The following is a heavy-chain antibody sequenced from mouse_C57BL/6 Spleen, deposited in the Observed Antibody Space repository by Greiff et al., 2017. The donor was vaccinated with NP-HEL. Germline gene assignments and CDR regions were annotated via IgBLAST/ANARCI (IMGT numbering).Heavy chain of an antibody. J-gene: IGHJ1*03. V-gene: IGHV5-12*01. CDR3: ARPGAYYGSSYYWYFDV. CDR1: GFTFSDYY. Sequence: EVQLVESGGGLVQPGGSLKLSCAASGFTFSDYYMYWVRQTPEKRLEWVAYISNGGGSTYYPDTVKGRFTISRDNAKNTLYLQMSRLKSEDTAMYYCARPGAYYGSSYYWYFDVWGTGTTVTVSS. D-gene: IGHD1-1*01. CDR2: ISNGGGST.